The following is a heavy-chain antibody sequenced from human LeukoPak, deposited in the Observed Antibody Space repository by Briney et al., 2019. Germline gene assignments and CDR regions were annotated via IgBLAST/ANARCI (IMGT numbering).Heavy chain of an antibody. J-gene: IGHJ4*02. Sequence: GGSLGLSCAASGFTFSSYGMHWVRQAPGKGLEWVAFIRYDGSNKYYADSVKGRFTISRDNSKNTLYLQMNSLRAEDTAVYYCAALAVAGTSFDYWGQGTLVTVSS. V-gene: IGHV3-30*02. CDR3: AALAVAGTSFDY. CDR1: GFTFSSYG. D-gene: IGHD6-19*01. CDR2: IRYDGSNK.